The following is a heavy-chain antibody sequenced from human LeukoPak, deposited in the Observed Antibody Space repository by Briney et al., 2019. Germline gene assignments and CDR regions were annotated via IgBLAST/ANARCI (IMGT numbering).Heavy chain of an antibody. Sequence: ASVKVSCKASGYTFTSYGISWVRQAPEQGLEWMGWISAYNGNTNYAQKLQGRVTMTTDTSTSTAYMELRSLRSDDTAVSYCARDNLYSSSWYEPPPAAFDIWGQGTMVTVSS. D-gene: IGHD6-13*01. CDR3: ARDNLYSSSWYEPPPAAFDI. J-gene: IGHJ3*02. CDR1: GYTFTSYG. CDR2: ISAYNGNT. V-gene: IGHV1-18*01.